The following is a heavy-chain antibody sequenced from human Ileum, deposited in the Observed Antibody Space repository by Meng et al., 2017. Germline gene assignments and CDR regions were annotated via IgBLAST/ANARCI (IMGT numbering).Heavy chain of an antibody. D-gene: IGHD3-9*01. V-gene: IGHV3-74*01. J-gene: IGHJ4*02. CDR3: KKDFDWGGGY. CDR1: GFTFSSYW. CDR2: INGDGTKT. Sequence: GGSLRLSCAASGFTFSSYWMHWVRQAPGKGLVWVSRINGDGTKTGYADSMKGRFTISRDNAKNTRYLQMNSLRAEDTAVYYCKKDFDWGGGYWGQGTSVTVSS.